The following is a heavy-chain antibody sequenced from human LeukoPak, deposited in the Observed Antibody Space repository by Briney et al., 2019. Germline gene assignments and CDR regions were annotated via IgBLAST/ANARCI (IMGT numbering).Heavy chain of an antibody. J-gene: IGHJ3*02. D-gene: IGHD2-2*03. CDR3: ASGYCSSTSCVPGAFDI. V-gene: IGHV4-39*01. CDR2: IYYSGST. Sequence: SETLSLTCTVSGGSISSSSYYWGWIRQPPGKGLEWIGSIYYSGSTYYNPSLKSRVTISVDTFKNQFSLKLSSVTAADTAVYYCASGYCSSTSCVPGAFDIWGQGTMVTVSS. CDR1: GGSISSSSYY.